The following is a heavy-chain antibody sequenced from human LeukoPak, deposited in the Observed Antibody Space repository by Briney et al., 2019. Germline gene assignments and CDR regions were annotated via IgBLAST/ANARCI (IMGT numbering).Heavy chain of an antibody. Sequence: SETLSLTCAVYGGSFSGYYWSWIRQPPGKGLEWIGEINHSGSTNYNPSLKSRVTISVDTSKNQFSLKLSSVTAADTAVYYCASAFSGSYRIDYWGRGALVAVSS. CDR2: INHSGST. D-gene: IGHD3-16*02. CDR3: ASAFSGSYRIDY. J-gene: IGHJ4*02. V-gene: IGHV4-34*01. CDR1: GGSFSGYY.